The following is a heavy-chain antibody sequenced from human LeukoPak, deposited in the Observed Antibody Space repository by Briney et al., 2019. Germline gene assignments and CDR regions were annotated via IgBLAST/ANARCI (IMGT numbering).Heavy chain of an antibody. Sequence: SEALSLTCTVSGGSISSYYWSWIRQPPGKGLEWIGYTYYSGSTNYNPSLKSRVTISVDTSKNQFSLKLSSVTAADTAVYYCARGGNWNYFDYWGQGTLVTVSS. V-gene: IGHV4-59*01. CDR2: TYYSGST. CDR3: ARGGNWNYFDY. D-gene: IGHD1-1*01. J-gene: IGHJ4*02. CDR1: GGSISSYY.